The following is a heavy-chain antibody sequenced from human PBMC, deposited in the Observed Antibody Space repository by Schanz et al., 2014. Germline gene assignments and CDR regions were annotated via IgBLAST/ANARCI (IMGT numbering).Heavy chain of an antibody. D-gene: IGHD5-12*01. CDR1: GFTFTSYD. CDR3: ARGPLGTSP. CDR2: MNPNSGNP. J-gene: IGHJ5*02. V-gene: IGHV1-8*01. Sequence: QVQLIQSGAEVKKPGASVKVSCTASGFTFTSYDINWVRQAPGQGLEWLGWMNPNSGNPGFAQKFQGRLTITADKSTSTAYMELSSLRSEDTAMYYCARGPLGTSPWGQGTLVTVSS.